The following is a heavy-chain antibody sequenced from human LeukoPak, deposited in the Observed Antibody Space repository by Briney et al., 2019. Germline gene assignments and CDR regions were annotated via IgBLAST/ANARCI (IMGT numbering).Heavy chain of an antibody. CDR3: AREDFAHDFWSGPRGGFDY. V-gene: IGHV3-23*01. CDR1: GFTFSSYA. Sequence: GGSLRLSCAASGFTFSSYAMSWVRQAPGKGLEWVSAISGSGGSTYYADSVKGRFTISRDNSKNTLYLQMNSLRAEDTAVYYCAREDFAHDFWSGPRGGFDYWGQGTLVTVSS. D-gene: IGHD3-3*01. CDR2: ISGSGGST. J-gene: IGHJ4*02.